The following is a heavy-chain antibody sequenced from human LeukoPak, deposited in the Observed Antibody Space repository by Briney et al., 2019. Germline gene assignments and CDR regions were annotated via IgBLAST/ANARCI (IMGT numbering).Heavy chain of an antibody. V-gene: IGHV3-48*03. Sequence: GGSLRLSCAASGFTFSNYDMNWVRQAPGKGLEWISYISNSGDTVYYADSLKGRFTTSRDNAGNSLYLQMSSLTDDDTAVYYCARVLVGFDYWGLGTLVTVSS. CDR1: GFTFSNYD. D-gene: IGHD6-6*01. J-gene: IGHJ4*02. CDR2: ISNSGDTV. CDR3: ARVLVGFDY.